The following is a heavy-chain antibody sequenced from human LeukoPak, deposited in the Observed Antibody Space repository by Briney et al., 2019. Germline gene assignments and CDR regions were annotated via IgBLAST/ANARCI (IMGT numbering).Heavy chain of an antibody. V-gene: IGHV3-23*01. J-gene: IGHJ4*02. D-gene: IGHD3-10*01. Sequence: PGGSLRLSCAASGFTFSSYAMSWVRQAPGKGLEWVSAISGSGGNTYYADSVKGRFTISRDNSKNTLYLQMNSLRAGDTALYYCAKEKVSLGHWFGEQLWGQGTLVTVSS. CDR3: AKEKVSLGHWFGEQL. CDR1: GFTFSSYA. CDR2: ISGSGGNT.